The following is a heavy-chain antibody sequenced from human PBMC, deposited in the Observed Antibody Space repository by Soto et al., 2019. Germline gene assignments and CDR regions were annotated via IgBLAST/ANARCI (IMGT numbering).Heavy chain of an antibody. CDR1: GYTFTSYG. J-gene: IGHJ6*01. Sequence: QVHLVQSGGEVKKPGASVKVSCQASGYTFTSYGISWVRQAPGQGLEWMGWISVYNGKTNYAQKFQGRVTMTIDTSTTTAYLEVRSLRFDDTAVYYCTRARYCSSPSCYNHYYYGMDIWGQGTTVTVSS. D-gene: IGHD2-2*02. V-gene: IGHV1-18*04. CDR2: ISVYNGKT. CDR3: TRARYCSSPSCYNHYYYGMDI.